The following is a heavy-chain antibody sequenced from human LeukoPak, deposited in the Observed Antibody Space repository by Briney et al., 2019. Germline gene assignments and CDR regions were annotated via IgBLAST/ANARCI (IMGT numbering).Heavy chain of an antibody. CDR3: ALVRSANYGDYGRDY. D-gene: IGHD4-17*01. Sequence: SETLSLTCAVYGGSFSGYYWSWIRQPPGKGLEWIGEINHSGSTNYNPSLKSRVTISVDTSKNQFSLKLSSATAADTAVYYCALVRSANYGDYGRDYWGQGTLVTVSS. CDR2: INHSGST. CDR1: GGSFSGYY. V-gene: IGHV4-34*01. J-gene: IGHJ4*02.